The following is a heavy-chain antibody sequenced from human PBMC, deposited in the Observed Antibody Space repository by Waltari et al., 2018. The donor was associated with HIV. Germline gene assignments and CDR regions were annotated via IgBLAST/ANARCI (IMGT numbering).Heavy chain of an antibody. CDR1: GGTFSSYA. D-gene: IGHD1-26*01. CDR2: INPSFGTA. V-gene: IGHV1-69*13. Sequence: QVQLVQSGAEVKKPGSSVKVSCKASGGTFSSYAISWVRQAPGQGLEWMGGINPSFGTANDAQKFQGRGTITADESTSTAYMELSSLRSEDTAVYYCARGHSGSSDDAFDIWGQGTMVTVSS. CDR3: ARGHSGSSDDAFDI. J-gene: IGHJ3*02.